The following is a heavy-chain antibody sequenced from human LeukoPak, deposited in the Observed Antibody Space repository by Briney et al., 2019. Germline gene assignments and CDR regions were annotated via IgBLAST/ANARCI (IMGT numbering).Heavy chain of an antibody. D-gene: IGHD2-15*01. CDR3: ARDLPIVVVVAAPRDAFDI. V-gene: IGHV1-18*01. CDR2: ISAYNGNT. Sequence: ASVRVSCKASGYTFTSYGISWVRQAPAKGREWMGWISAYNGNTNYAQKLQGRVTMTTDTSTSTAYMELRSLRSDDTAVYYCARDLPIVVVVAAPRDAFDIWGQGTMVTVSS. J-gene: IGHJ3*02. CDR1: GYTFTSYG.